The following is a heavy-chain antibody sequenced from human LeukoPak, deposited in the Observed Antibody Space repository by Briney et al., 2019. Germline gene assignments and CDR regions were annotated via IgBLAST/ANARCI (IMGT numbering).Heavy chain of an antibody. CDR2: ITVNNGYT. CDR3: AKVHCISTNCNHTWTYFDY. Sequence: GASVTVSCKAAGYTFTSHGFIWLRQAPGQGLEWMGWITVNNGYTKYAQELQGRVTMTTDTSTSTAYMELRSLRSDDTAVYYCAKVHCISTNCNHTWTYFDYWGQGTLVTVSS. CDR1: GYTFTSHG. D-gene: IGHD2-2*01. V-gene: IGHV1-18*01. J-gene: IGHJ4*02.